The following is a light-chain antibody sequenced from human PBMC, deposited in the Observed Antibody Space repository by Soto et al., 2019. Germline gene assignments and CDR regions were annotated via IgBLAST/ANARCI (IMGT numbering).Light chain of an antibody. CDR2: EVN. V-gene: IGLV2-14*01. CDR3: SSYTRSSTVV. J-gene: IGLJ2*01. Sequence: QSALTQPASVSGSPGQSITISCTGTSGDVGGYNYVSWYQQHPGKAPKLLIYEVNNRPSGVSNRFYGSKSGNKGSLTISGLQAEDEADYYCSSYTRSSTVVFGGGTKLTVL. CDR1: SGDVGGYNY.